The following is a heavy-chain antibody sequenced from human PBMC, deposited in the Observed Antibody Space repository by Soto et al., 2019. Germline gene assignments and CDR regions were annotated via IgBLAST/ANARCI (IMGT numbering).Heavy chain of an antibody. V-gene: IGHV5-10-1*01. D-gene: IGHD3-22*01. CDR2: IDPSDSYT. J-gene: IGHJ4*02. Sequence: GESLKISCKGSGYSFTSYWISWVRQMPGKGLEWMGRIDPSDSYTNYSPSFQGHVTISADKSISTAYLQWSSLNASYTAMYYCARLPEYYDSSGTRDYWGQGTLVTVSS. CDR1: GYSFTSYW. CDR3: ARLPEYYDSSGTRDY.